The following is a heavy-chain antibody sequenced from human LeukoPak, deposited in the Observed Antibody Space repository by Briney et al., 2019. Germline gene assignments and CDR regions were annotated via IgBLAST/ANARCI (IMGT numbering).Heavy chain of an antibody. CDR2: ISISGTKI. D-gene: IGHD3-22*01. J-gene: IGHJ4*02. CDR1: GFTFSNYE. CDR3: AREEAADSSDY. Sequence: PGGSLRLSCAASGFTFSNYEMNWVRQAPGKGLEWVAYISISGTKIYYADSVKGRFTIARDNAKKSVYLQMNSLRVEDTGIYYCAREEAADSSDYWGQGTLVTVAS. V-gene: IGHV3-48*03.